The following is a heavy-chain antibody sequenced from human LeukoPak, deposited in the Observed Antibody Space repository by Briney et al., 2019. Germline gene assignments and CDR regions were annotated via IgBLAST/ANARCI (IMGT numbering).Heavy chain of an antibody. V-gene: IGHV1-24*01. Sequence: ASVKVSCKVSGYTLTELSMHWVRQAPGKGLEWMGGFDPEDGETIYAQKFQGRVTMTEDTSTDTAYMELSRLRSDDTAVYYCARSLGGDSSGYYLSWGQGTLVTVSS. CDR1: GYTLTELS. J-gene: IGHJ5*02. D-gene: IGHD3-22*01. CDR2: FDPEDGET. CDR3: ARSLGGDSSGYYLS.